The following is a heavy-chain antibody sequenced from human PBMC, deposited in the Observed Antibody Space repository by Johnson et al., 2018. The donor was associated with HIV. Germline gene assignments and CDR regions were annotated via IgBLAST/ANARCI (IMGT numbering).Heavy chain of an antibody. CDR2: IYSGGST. D-gene: IGHD1-7*01. Sequence: EVQLVESGGGLVQPGGSLRLSCAASGFTVSSNYMSWVRQAPGKGLEWVSVIYSGGSTYYADSVKGRFTISRDNSKNTLYLQMNSLRAEDTAVYYCARETEYNWNYALAFDIWGQGTMVTVSS. J-gene: IGHJ3*02. CDR1: GFTVSSNY. V-gene: IGHV3-66*01. CDR3: ARETEYNWNYALAFDI.